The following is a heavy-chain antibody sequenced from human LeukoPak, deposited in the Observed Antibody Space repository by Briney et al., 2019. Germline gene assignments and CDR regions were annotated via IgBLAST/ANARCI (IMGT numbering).Heavy chain of an antibody. CDR1: GGTFSSYA. J-gene: IGHJ4*02. D-gene: IGHD1-26*01. Sequence: SVKVSCKASGGTFSSYAISWVRQAPGQGLEWMGGIIPIFGTADYAQKFQGRVTITTDESTSTAYMELSSLRSEDTAVYYCARDRGTGYSGSYLDFDYWGQGTLVTVSS. V-gene: IGHV1-69*05. CDR3: ARDRGTGYSGSYLDFDY. CDR2: IIPIFGTA.